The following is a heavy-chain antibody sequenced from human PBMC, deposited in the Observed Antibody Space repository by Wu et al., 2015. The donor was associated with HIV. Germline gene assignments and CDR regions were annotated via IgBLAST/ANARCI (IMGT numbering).Heavy chain of an antibody. J-gene: IGHJ5*02. CDR3: ARGDRFYDILTGYSKNWFDP. V-gene: IGHV1-2*02. CDR1: GYTFTAYN. CDR2: INANSGRT. Sequence: SGAEMKKPGASVKVSCTASGYTFTAYNVHWVRQVPGQGLEWMGNINANSGRTKYAENFQGRVAMTRDTSVNTVYMELKTLRYDDTAVYFCARGDRFYDILTGYSKNWFDPWGQGTLVSVSS. D-gene: IGHD3-9*01.